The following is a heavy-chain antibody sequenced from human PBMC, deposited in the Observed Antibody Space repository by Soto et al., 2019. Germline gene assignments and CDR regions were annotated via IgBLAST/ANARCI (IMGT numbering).Heavy chain of an antibody. V-gene: IGHV1-2*02. D-gene: IGHD3-3*01. J-gene: IGHJ3*02. CDR1: GYPVTAYY. Sequence: QLHLVQSGAVVKKPGASVTVSCSASGYPVTAYYMHWVRQAPGRGLEWMGGINPATGAAKYTQTFRGRVTMARDTPRSTVFMELSGLTSEDTAVFYGARGGGVGVAGSAAFEMWGQGTVVTVSS. CDR3: ARGGGVGVAGSAAFEM. CDR2: INPATGAA.